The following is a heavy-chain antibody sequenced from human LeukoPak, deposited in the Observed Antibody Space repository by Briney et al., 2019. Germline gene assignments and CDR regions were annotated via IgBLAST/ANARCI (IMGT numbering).Heavy chain of an antibody. CDR1: GFTFSSYA. D-gene: IGHD3-22*01. CDR3: ARTYYYDSSGYYLGDYFDY. Sequence: GGSLRLSCVASGFTFSSYAMHWVRQAPGKGLEWVAVISYDGSNKYYADSVKGRFTISRDNSKNTLYLQMNSLRAEDTAVYYCARTYYYDSSGYYLGDYFDYWGQGTLVTVSS. V-gene: IGHV3-30*04. J-gene: IGHJ4*02. CDR2: ISYDGSNK.